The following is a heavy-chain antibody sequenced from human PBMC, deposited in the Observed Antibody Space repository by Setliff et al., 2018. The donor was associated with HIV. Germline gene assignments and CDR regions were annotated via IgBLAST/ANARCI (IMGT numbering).Heavy chain of an antibody. CDR3: ASSTVGAGASFP. J-gene: IGHJ5*02. D-gene: IGHD1-26*01. Sequence: PSETLSLTCTVSGDSINTHYWSWIRQPPGKGLEWIGCISHSGNTNFNPSLNSRVTISLDTSKNQFSLRLTSLTAADTAIYYCASSTVGAGASFPWGRGILVTVSS. V-gene: IGHV4-59*11. CDR2: ISHSGNT. CDR1: GDSINTHY.